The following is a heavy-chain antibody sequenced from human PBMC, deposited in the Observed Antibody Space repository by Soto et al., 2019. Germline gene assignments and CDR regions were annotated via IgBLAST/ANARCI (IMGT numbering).Heavy chain of an antibody. J-gene: IGHJ4*02. Sequence: SETLSLTCTVSGGSISTCYWSWVRQPPGKGLEWIGYIYYSGSTNYNPSLKSRVTISIDTSKNQFSLKLSSVTAADTAVYYCARERSDYIWGSWQYYFDYWGQGTLLTVS. CDR1: GGSISTCY. D-gene: IGHD3-16*01. CDR3: ARERSDYIWGSWQYYFDY. CDR2: IYYSGST. V-gene: IGHV4-59*01.